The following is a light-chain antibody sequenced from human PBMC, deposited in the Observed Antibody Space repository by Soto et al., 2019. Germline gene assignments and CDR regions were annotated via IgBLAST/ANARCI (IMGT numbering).Light chain of an antibody. CDR2: EAN. J-gene: IGLJ1*01. Sequence: QSVLTQPASVSGSPGQSITISCTGTSSDIGAYDCVSWFQQHPGKAPKLMISEANHRPSGASNRFSGSQSGHTAYLTISGLQVEDEAVYFCFSRTSTSTHVFGTGTKVTVL. CDR1: SSDIGAYDC. V-gene: IGLV2-14*01. CDR3: FSRTSTSTHV.